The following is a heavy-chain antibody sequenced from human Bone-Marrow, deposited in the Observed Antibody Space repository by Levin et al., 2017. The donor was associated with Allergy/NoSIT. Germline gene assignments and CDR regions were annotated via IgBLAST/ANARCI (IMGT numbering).Heavy chain of an antibody. CDR3: ATGGI. CDR2: IHKDGTNT. J-gene: IGHJ4*02. D-gene: IGHD3-10*01. CDR1: GFTSDFPFSDSW. Sequence: PGESLKISCAASGFTSDFPFSDSWMHWVRQAPGKGLVWVSHIHKDGTNTTYADSVKVRFTISRDNSKNTLYLQMSSLRPEDTAVYYCATGGIRGQGTLVTVSS. V-gene: IGHV3-74*01.